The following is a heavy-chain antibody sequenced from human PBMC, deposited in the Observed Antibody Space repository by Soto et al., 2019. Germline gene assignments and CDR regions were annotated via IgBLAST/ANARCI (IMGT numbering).Heavy chain of an antibody. V-gene: IGHV1-18*01. J-gene: IGHJ4*02. CDR3: SRDMAYYYDSSGQPTLFDY. CDR1: GYTFTSYG. D-gene: IGHD3-22*01. CDR2: ISAYNGNT. Sequence: QVQLVQSGAEVKKPGASVKVSCKASGYTFTSYGISWVRQAPGQGLEWMGWISAYNGNTNYAQKLHGRVTMTTDTSTSTAYMELRSLRADDTAVYYCSRDMAYYYDSSGQPTLFDYWGQGTLVTVSS.